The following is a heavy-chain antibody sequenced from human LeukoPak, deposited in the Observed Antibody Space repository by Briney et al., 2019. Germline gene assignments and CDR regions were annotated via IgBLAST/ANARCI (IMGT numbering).Heavy chain of an antibody. V-gene: IGHV3-48*03. D-gene: IGHD2-15*01. Sequence: GGSLRLSCAASGFTFSSYEMNWVRQAPGKGLEWVSNIRSSGSTIYYADSVKGRFTISRDNAKNSLYLQMNSLRAEDTAVYYCASGWQYFDYWGQGTLVTVSS. CDR1: GFTFSSYE. CDR2: IRSSGSTI. J-gene: IGHJ4*02. CDR3: ASGWQYFDY.